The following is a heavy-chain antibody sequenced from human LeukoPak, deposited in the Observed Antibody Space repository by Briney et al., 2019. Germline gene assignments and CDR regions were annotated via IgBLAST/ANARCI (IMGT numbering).Heavy chain of an antibody. D-gene: IGHD2-2*01. CDR3: ARAPRYCSSTSCYEAFDI. J-gene: IGHJ3*02. V-gene: IGHV4-61*01. CDR1: GGSVSSCSYY. CDR2: IYYSGST. Sequence: SETLSVTCTVSGGSVSSCSYYWSWIRQPPGKGLEWIGYIYYSGSTNYNPSLKSRVTISVDTSKNQFSLKLSSVTAADTAVYYCARAPRYCSSTSCYEAFDIWGQGTMVTVPS.